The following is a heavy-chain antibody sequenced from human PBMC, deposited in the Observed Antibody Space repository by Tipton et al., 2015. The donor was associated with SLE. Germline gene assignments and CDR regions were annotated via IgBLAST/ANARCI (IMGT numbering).Heavy chain of an antibody. V-gene: IGHV4-39*02. CDR3: ARGGKTTSFTRAFDI. CDR2: ISYSGAT. J-gene: IGHJ3*02. CDR1: GDTIDGNTYF. Sequence: TLSLTCTVSGDTIDGNTYFWDWIRQPPGKGLMLIGSISYSGATSYNPSLKSRVTISVDTSKNQFSLRLSSVTAADTASYFCARGGKTTSFTRAFDIWGQGTMVTVSS. D-gene: IGHD2-2*01.